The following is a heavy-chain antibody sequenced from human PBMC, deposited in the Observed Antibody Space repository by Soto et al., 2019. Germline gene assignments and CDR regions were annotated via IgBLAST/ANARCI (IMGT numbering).Heavy chain of an antibody. Sequence: QLQLQESGPGLVKPSETLSLTCTVSGGSISSSSYYWGWIRQPPGKGLEWIGSIYYSGSTYYNPSLMSRVTISVDTSKNQFSLKLSSVTAADTAVYYCASRRITMVRGVIRLNFDYWGQGTLVTVSS. D-gene: IGHD3-10*01. CDR3: ASRRITMVRGVIRLNFDY. J-gene: IGHJ4*02. CDR2: IYYSGST. V-gene: IGHV4-39*01. CDR1: GGSISSSSYY.